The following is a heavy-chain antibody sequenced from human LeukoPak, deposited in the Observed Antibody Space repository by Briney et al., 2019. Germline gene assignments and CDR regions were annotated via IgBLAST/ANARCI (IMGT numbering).Heavy chain of an antibody. Sequence: GGSLRLSCAASGFTFSSYWMSWVRQAPGKGLELVANIKQDGSEKYYVDSVKGRFTISRDNAKNSLYLQMNSLRAEDTAVYYCARHGLGYCSGGSCYQKVYYYYYMDVWGKGTTVTVSS. CDR3: ARHGLGYCSGGSCYQKVYYYYYMDV. CDR1: GFTFSSYW. D-gene: IGHD2-15*01. CDR2: IKQDGSEK. J-gene: IGHJ6*03. V-gene: IGHV3-7*01.